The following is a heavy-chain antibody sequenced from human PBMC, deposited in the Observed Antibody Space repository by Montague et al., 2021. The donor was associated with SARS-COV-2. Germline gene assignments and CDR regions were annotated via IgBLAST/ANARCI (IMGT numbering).Heavy chain of an antibody. CDR3: ARVGRQQLVRLSGMDV. V-gene: IGHV4-39*07. J-gene: IGHJ6*02. CDR2: IYYSGST. Sequence: IYYSGSTYYNPSLKSRVTISLDTSKNQFSLKLSSVTAADTAVYYCARVGRQQLVRLSGMDVWGQGNTVTVSS. D-gene: IGHD6-13*01.